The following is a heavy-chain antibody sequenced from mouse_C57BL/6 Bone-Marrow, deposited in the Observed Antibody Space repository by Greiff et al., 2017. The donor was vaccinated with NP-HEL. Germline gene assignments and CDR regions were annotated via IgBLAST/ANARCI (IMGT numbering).Heavy chain of an antibody. CDR3: TRASGYIYAMDY. Sequence: EVKVVESGEGLVKPGGSLKLSCAASGFTFSSYAMSWVRQTPEKRLEWVAYISSGGDYIYYADTVKGRFTISRDNARNTLYLQMSSLKSEDTAMYYCTRASGYIYAMDYWGQGTSVTVSS. J-gene: IGHJ4*01. V-gene: IGHV5-9-1*02. CDR2: ISSGGDYI. D-gene: IGHD3-2*02. CDR1: GFTFSSYA.